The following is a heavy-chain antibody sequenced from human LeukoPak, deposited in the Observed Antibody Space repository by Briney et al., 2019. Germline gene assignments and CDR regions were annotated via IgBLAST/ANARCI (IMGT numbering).Heavy chain of an antibody. Sequence: SQTLSLTCTASGFSISSGSYTWSWIRQPAGKGLEWIVRIYTSGSTNYNPSLKIRVTISVDTSKNQFSLKLSSVTAADTAVYYCARESSGSYTYYFDYWGQGALVTVSS. J-gene: IGHJ4*02. CDR3: ARESSGSYTYYFDY. CDR1: GFSISSGSYT. V-gene: IGHV4-61*02. CDR2: IYTSGST. D-gene: IGHD1-26*01.